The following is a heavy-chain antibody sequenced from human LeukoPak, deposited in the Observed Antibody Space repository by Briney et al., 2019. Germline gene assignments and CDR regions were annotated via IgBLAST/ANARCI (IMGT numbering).Heavy chain of an antibody. J-gene: IGHJ4*02. Sequence: ASVKVSCKASGYTFTGYYMHWVRQAPGQGIEWMGWINPNSGGTNYAQQFQGRVTMTRETPISTAYMELSRLSSDDTAVYYCARGSFCFDYWGQGTLVTVSS. CDR3: ARGSFCFDY. CDR2: INPNSGGT. V-gene: IGHV1-2*02. CDR1: GYTFTGYY.